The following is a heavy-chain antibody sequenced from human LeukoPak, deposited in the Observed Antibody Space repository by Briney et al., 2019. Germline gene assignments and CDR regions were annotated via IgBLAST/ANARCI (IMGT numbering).Heavy chain of an antibody. V-gene: IGHV4-59*01. D-gene: IGHD3-22*01. Sequence: SETLSLTCTVSGGSISSYYWSWIRQPPGKGLEWIGYVSYSGSTNYNSTLKSRVTISVDTSKNQFSLKLSSVTAADTAVYYCAREGDGYYFFDYWGQGTLVTVSS. CDR3: AREGDGYYFFDY. CDR2: VSYSGST. J-gene: IGHJ4*02. CDR1: GGSISSYY.